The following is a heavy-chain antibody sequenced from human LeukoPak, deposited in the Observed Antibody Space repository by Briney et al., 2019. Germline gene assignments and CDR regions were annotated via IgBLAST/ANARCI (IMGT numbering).Heavy chain of an antibody. CDR3: ARAERYSSGWYEPLQLNYFDY. Sequence: GASVKVSCKASGYTFTGYYMHWVRQAPGQGLEWMGWINPNSGGTNYAQKFQGRVTMTRDTSISTAYMELSRLRSDDTAVYYCARAERYSSGWYEPLQLNYFDYWGQGTLVTVSS. V-gene: IGHV1-2*02. CDR2: INPNSGGT. J-gene: IGHJ4*02. D-gene: IGHD6-19*01. CDR1: GYTFTGYY.